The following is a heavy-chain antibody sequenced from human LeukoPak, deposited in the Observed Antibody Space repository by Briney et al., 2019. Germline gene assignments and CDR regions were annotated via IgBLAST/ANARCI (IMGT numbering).Heavy chain of an antibody. CDR1: GYTLTDYY. V-gene: IGHV1-2*02. D-gene: IGHD1-26*01. Sequence: ASVKVSCKASGYTLTDYYIHWVRQAPGQGLEWMGWINPNSGGTDYAQKFQGRVTMTRDTSISTVYMELSRLTSDDTAVYYCGRDRVGPTPWFDPWGQGTLVTVSS. J-gene: IGHJ5*02. CDR3: GRDRVGPTPWFDP. CDR2: INPNSGGT.